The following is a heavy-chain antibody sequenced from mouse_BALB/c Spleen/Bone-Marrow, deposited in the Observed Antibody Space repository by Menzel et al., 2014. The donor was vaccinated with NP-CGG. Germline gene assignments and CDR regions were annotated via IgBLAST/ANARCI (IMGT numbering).Heavy chain of an antibody. CDR2: ISSGGSST. Sequence: VKLVESGGDLVKPGGSLKLSCVASGFTFSSYGMSWVRQTPDKRLEWVATISSGGSSTYYPASVKGRFTISRDDAKSTLYLQMSSLSSEDTAMYYCTRRPLQANSYFDCWGQGTTLTVSS. CDR3: TRRPLQANSYFDC. V-gene: IGHV5-6*02. CDR1: GFTFSSYG. D-gene: IGHD3-2*02. J-gene: IGHJ2*01.